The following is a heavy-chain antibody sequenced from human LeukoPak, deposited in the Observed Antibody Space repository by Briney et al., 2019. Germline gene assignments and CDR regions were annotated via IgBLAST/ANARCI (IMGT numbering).Heavy chain of an antibody. CDR2: IYSAGST. CDR3: AKTVSDSSGWYHFDS. V-gene: IGHV3-66*01. J-gene: IGHJ4*02. D-gene: IGHD6-19*01. CDR1: GFTVSSSY. Sequence: GRSLRLSCAASGFTVSSSYMGWVRQAPGKGLEWVSIIYSAGSTNFVDSVKGRFTISRDSSTNTLYLQMNSLRAGDTAVYFCAKTVSDSSGWYHFDSWGQGALVTVSS.